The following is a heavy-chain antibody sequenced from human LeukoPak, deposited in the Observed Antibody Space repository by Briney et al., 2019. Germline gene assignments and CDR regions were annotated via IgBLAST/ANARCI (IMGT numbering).Heavy chain of an antibody. J-gene: IGHJ4*02. Sequence: SVKVSCKASGGTFSSYAISWVRQAPGQGLEWMGRIIPILGIANYAQKFQGRVTITADKSTSTAYMELSSLRFEDTAVYYCARVEGIAAAGSADYWGQGTLVTVSS. V-gene: IGHV1-69*04. D-gene: IGHD6-13*01. CDR1: GGTFSSYA. CDR3: ARVEGIAAAGSADY. CDR2: IIPILGIA.